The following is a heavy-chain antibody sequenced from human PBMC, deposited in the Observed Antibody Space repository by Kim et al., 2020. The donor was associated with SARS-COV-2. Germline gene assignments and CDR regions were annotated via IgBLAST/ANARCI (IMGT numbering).Heavy chain of an antibody. CDR1: QFTFSSYT. D-gene: IGHD3-16*01. Sequence: GGSLRLSCAASQFTFSSYTMHWVRQSPGKGLEWVAALSYDGTDEYYADSVKGRFTISRDTSKKTLYLQMTGLTTDDTGVYYCARNGRNTMIRGAIFYWG. J-gene: IGHJ4*01. CDR3: ARNGRNTMIRGAIFY. V-gene: IGHV3-30*04. CDR2: LSYDGTDE.